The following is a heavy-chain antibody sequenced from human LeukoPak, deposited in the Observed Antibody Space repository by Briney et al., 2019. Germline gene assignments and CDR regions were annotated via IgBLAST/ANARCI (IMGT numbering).Heavy chain of an antibody. CDR1: GFTFSSTW. CDR3: ARDVVAGHFDY. CDR2: INQDGSEK. Sequence: GGSLRLSCAASGFTFSSTWMSWVRQAPGKGLEWVANINQDGSEKNYVDSVKGRFTISRDDAKNSLYLQMNSLRVEDTAVYYCARDVVAGHFDYWGQGTLVTVSS. J-gene: IGHJ4*02. D-gene: IGHD6-19*01. V-gene: IGHV3-7*01.